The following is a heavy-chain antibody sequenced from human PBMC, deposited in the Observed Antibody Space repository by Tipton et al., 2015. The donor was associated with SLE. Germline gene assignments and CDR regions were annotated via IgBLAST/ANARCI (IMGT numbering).Heavy chain of an antibody. CDR2: INHSGST. D-gene: IGHD5-18*01. CDR3: ALYSYGY. J-gene: IGHJ4*02. V-gene: IGHV4-34*01. CDR1: GGSFSGYY. Sequence: GLVKPSETLSLTCPFYGGSFSGYYWNWIRQPPGKGLEWIGEINHSGSTNYNPSLKSRVTISVDTSKNQFSLKLSSVTAADTAVYYCALYSYGYWGQGTLVTVSS.